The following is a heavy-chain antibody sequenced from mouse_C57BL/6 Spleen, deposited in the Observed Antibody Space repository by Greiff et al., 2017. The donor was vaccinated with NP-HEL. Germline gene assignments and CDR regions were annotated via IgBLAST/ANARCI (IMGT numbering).Heavy chain of an antibody. V-gene: IGHV1-18*01. CDR2: INPNNGGT. CDR3: ARSDDYDGYAMDY. D-gene: IGHD2-4*01. CDR1: GYTFTDYN. Sequence: EVQLQQSGPELVKPGASVKIPCKASGYTFTDYNMDWVKQSHGKSLEWIGDINPNNGGTNYNQKFKGKATLTVDKSSSTAYLELRSLTSGDTAVYYCARSDDYDGYAMDYWGQGTSVTVSS. J-gene: IGHJ4*01.